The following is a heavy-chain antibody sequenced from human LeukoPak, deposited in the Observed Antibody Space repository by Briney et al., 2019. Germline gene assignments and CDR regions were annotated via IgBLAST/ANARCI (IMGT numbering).Heavy chain of an antibody. CDR2: IYYSGST. V-gene: IGHV4-59*08. J-gene: IGHJ4*01. D-gene: IGHD3-10*01. CDR3: ARRLGGDYGSGNYFDY. Sequence: SETLSLTCTVSGGSISSYYWSWIRQPPGKGLEWIGYIYYSGSTNYNPSLKSRVTISVDTSKNQFSLKLSSVTAADTAVYYCARRLGGDYGSGNYFDYWGQEPWSPSPQ. CDR1: GGSISSYY.